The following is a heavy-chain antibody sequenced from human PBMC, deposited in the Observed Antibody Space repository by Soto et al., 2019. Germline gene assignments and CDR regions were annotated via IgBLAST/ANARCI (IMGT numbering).Heavy chain of an antibody. CDR3: AREKGTIFGVVIGTGMDV. CDR2: ISSSSSYI. V-gene: IGHV3-21*01. D-gene: IGHD3-3*01. CDR1: GFTFISYS. J-gene: IGHJ6*02. Sequence: PGGSLRLSCAASGFTFISYSMNWVLQAPGKGLEWVSSISSSSSYIYYADSVKGRFTISRDNAKNSLYLQMNSLRAEDTAVYYCAREKGTIFGVVIGTGMDVWGQRTTVTVSS.